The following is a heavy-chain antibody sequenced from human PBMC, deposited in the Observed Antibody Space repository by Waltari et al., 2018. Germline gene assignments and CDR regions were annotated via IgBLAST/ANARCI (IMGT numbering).Heavy chain of an antibody. CDR1: EFTFRNYS. CDR2: ISSSRSYI. V-gene: IGHV3-21*01. J-gene: IGHJ5*02. CDR3: ARDGRPYGGPNWFDP. D-gene: IGHD3-10*01. Sequence: EVQLVESGGGLVKPGGSLRLSCAASEFTFRNYSMNWVRQAPGKGLEWVSSISSSRSYIYYADSGKDRFTISRDNAKNSLYLQMNSLRAEDTAVYYCARDGRPYGGPNWFDPWGQGTLVTVSS.